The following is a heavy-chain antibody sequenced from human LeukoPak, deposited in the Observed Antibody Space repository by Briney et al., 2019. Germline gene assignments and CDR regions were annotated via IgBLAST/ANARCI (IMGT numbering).Heavy chain of an antibody. CDR1: GGSISSYY. D-gene: IGHD5-18*01. J-gene: IGHJ4*02. CDR2: IYYSGST. CDR3: ARHVYSLGDLDY. Sequence: PSETLSLTCAVYGGSISSYYWSWIRQPPGKGLEWIGYIYYSGSTNYNPSLKSRITISVDTSKNQFSLKLSSVTAADTAVYYCARHVYSLGDLDYWGQGTLVTVSS. V-gene: IGHV4-59*08.